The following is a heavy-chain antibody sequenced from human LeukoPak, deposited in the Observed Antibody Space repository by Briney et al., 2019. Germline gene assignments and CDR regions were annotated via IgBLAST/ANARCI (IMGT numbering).Heavy chain of an antibody. D-gene: IGHD6-13*01. V-gene: IGHV4-34*01. J-gene: IGHJ4*02. CDR1: GGSFSGYY. Sequence: PSETLSLTCAVYGGSFSGYYWSWLRQPPGKGLEWIGEINHSESTNYNPSLKSRVTISVDTSKNQFSLKLSSVTAADTAVYYCATPGRLGYSSSWYNYGGQGTLSPSPQ. CDR3: ATPGRLGYSSSWYNY. CDR2: INHSEST.